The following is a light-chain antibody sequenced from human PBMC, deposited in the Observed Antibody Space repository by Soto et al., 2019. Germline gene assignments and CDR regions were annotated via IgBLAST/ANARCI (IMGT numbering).Light chain of an antibody. V-gene: IGKV3-11*01. CDR1: QSVSSY. CDR2: DAS. CDR3: QQRSNWPRT. Sequence: EIVLTQSPATLPLSPGERATLSCRASQSVSSYLAWYQQKPGQAPTLLIYDASNRATGIPARFSGSGSGTDFTLTSSSLELEDFAVYYCQQRSNWPRTFGQGTKVEIK. J-gene: IGKJ1*01.